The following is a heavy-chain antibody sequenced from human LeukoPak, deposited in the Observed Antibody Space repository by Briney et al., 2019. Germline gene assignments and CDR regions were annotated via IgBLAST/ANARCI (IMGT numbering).Heavy chain of an antibody. CDR3: PPGSDYGDCYS. V-gene: IGHV3-15*01. J-gene: IGHJ4*02. D-gene: IGHD4-17*01. Sequence: GGSLTLDCAASGFTVINAWMRLFRHPPGKHLDSVGRIKSKADGGTTDYAAPVKGRFTISRDDSKNALYLQMNSLKPEDTAVFYCPPGSDYGDCYSWGQGTLVPVSS. CDR2: IKSKADGGTT. CDR1: GFTVINAW.